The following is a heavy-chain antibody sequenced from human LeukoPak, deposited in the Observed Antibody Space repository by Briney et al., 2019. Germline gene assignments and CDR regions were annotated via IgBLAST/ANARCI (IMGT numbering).Heavy chain of an antibody. CDR1: GFTFNNYA. J-gene: IGHJ4*02. D-gene: IGHD1-1*01. CDR2: ISSSGSTI. CDR3: ARDWNDEDY. V-gene: IGHV3-48*03. Sequence: GGSLRLSCAASGFTFNNYAMSWVRQAPGKGLEWVSYISSSGSTIYYADSVKGRFTISRDNAKNSLYLQMNSLRAEDTAVYYCARDWNDEDYWGQGTLVTVSS.